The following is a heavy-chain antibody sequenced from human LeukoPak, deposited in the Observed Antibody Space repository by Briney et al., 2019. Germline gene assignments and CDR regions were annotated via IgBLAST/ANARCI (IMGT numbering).Heavy chain of an antibody. V-gene: IGHV3-11*04. D-gene: IGHD3-10*02. Sequence: GGSLRLSCAASGFTVSDYYMTWIRQAPGKGLDWVSYISSSGSTIYYADSVKGRFTISRDNAKNSLYLQMNSLRAEDTAVYYCAELGITMIGGVWGKGTTVTISS. CDR3: AELGITMIGGV. J-gene: IGHJ6*04. CDR1: GFTVSDYY. CDR2: ISSSGSTI.